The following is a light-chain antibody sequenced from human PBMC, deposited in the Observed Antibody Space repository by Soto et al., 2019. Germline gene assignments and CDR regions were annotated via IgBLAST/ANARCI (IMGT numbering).Light chain of an antibody. V-gene: IGKV1-12*01. Sequence: DIQMTQSPSSVSASVGDRVTITCRASQGISSWLAWYQQKPGRAPKLLVYATSTLHIGVPSRFSVGGSGTDFPLTISSLQPEDFATYFSQQAKSFPLPFAGGTKLQLK. CDR2: ATS. J-gene: IGKJ4*01. CDR1: QGISSW. CDR3: QQAKSFPLP.